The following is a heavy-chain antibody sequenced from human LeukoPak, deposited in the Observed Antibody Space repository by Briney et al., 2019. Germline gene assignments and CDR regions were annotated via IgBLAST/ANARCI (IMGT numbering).Heavy chain of an antibody. CDR2: IYYSGST. CDR1: GASISSGGYY. V-gene: IGHV4-31*03. Sequence: SETLSLTCTVSGASISSGGYYWSWLRQHPGKGLEWIGYIYYSGSTYYNPSLKSRVTISVDTSKNQFSLKLSSVTAADTAVYYCARRGMATINNYYYYYMDVWGKGTTVTVSS. D-gene: IGHD5-24*01. CDR3: ARRGMATINNYYYYYMDV. J-gene: IGHJ6*03.